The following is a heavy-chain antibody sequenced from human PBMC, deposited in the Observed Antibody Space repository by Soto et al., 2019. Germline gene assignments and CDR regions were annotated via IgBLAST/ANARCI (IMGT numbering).Heavy chain of an antibody. V-gene: IGHV1-69*13. CDR1: GGTFSIYV. Sequence: GASVRVSSMASGGTFSIYVIIWVRQAPGQGLEWMGGIIPIFGTANYAQKFQGRVTITADESTSTAYMELSSLRSEDTAVYYCAGHLPTEDAFDIWGQGTMVTVSS. D-gene: IGHD4-17*01. CDR2: IIPIFGTA. CDR3: AGHLPTEDAFDI. J-gene: IGHJ3*02.